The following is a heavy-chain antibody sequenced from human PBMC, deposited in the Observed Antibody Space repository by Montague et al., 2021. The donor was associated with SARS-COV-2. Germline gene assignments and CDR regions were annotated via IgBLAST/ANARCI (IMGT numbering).Heavy chain of an antibody. Sequence: TLSLTCTVSGGSISSGSYYWSWIRQPAGKGLEWIGHIYTSGTTDYSFSLKSRVTISVDTSKNQFSLKLTSVTAADTAVYYCARAHRVSWAHLDNWGQGSLVTVSS. CDR1: GGSISSGSYY. V-gene: IGHV4-61*09. CDR2: IYTSGTT. CDR3: ARAHRVSWAHLDN. D-gene: IGHD2-21*01. J-gene: IGHJ4*01.